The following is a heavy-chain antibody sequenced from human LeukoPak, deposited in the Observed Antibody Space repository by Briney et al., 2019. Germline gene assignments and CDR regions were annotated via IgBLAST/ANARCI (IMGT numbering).Heavy chain of an antibody. CDR2: ISYSGGT. Sequence: PSETLSLTCTVSGGSISSYYWSWIRQPPGKGLEWIGYISYSGGTNYNPSLKSRVTISIDTSKNQFSLKLRSVTAADTAIYYCARQGYDILTGYIDAFDIWGQGTMVTVSS. CDR3: ARQGYDILTGYIDAFDI. D-gene: IGHD3-9*01. J-gene: IGHJ3*02. CDR1: GGSISSYY. V-gene: IGHV4-59*08.